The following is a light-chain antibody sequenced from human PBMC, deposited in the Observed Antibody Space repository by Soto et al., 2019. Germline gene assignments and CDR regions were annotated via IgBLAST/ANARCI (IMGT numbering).Light chain of an antibody. V-gene: IGLV2-14*01. CDR3: SSYTSSSTPYV. Sequence: QSVLAQPASVSGSPGQSITISCTGTSSDVGGYRYLSWFQQHPGKAPKVILYEVSNRPSGVSDRFSGSKSGNTASLTISGLQAADEADYYCSSYTSSSTPYVFGTGTKLTVL. CDR2: EVS. J-gene: IGLJ1*01. CDR1: SSDVGGYRY.